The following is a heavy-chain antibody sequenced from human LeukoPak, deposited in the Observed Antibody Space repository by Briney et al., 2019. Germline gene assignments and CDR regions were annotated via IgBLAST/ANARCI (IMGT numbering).Heavy chain of an antibody. J-gene: IGHJ4*02. Sequence: PSETLSLTCAVYGGSFSGYYWSWIRQPPGKGLEWIGEINHSGSTNYNPSLKSRVTISVDTSKNQFSLKLSSVTAADTAVYYCARQNYDSWSGYYLDYWGQGTLVTVSS. CDR3: ARQNYDSWSGYYLDY. V-gene: IGHV4-34*01. CDR2: INHSGST. CDR1: GGSFSGYY. D-gene: IGHD3-3*01.